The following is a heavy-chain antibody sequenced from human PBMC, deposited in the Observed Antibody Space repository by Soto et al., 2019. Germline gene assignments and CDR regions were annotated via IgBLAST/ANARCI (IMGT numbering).Heavy chain of an antibody. Sequence: QVQLVQSGAEVKKPGASVKVSCKASGYSFTSYYMHWARQAPGHGLQWMGRINPNGGSTTYAQKFQGRVTMTRDTSMSTVYMELSSLRSEDTAVYYCARDTGNNWFDPWGQGTLVTVSS. CDR1: GYSFTSYY. CDR3: ARDTGNNWFDP. J-gene: IGHJ5*02. V-gene: IGHV1-46*01. CDR2: INPNGGST. D-gene: IGHD1-1*01.